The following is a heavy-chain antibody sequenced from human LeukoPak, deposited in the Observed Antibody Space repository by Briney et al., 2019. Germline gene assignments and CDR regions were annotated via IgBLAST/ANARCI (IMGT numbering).Heavy chain of an antibody. CDR1: GGSISTYY. CDR2: MSYGGSA. V-gene: IGHV4-59*01. D-gene: IGHD3-3*01. Sequence: PSETLSLTCTVSGGSISTYYWSWIRQSPGEGLEWIGYMSYGGSANYNPSLKSRVTISLDTSKNQFSLKLSSVTAADTAVYYCAREAGDDFWSGYLESNDAFDIWGQGTMVTVSS. CDR3: AREAGDDFWSGYLESNDAFDI. J-gene: IGHJ3*02.